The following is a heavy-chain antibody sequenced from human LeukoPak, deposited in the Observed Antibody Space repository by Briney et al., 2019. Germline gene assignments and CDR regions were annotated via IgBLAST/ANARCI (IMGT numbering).Heavy chain of an antibody. J-gene: IGHJ4*02. V-gene: IGHV3-20*04. CDR3: ARGYCSSTSCYFDY. CDR1: GFTFDDYG. CDR2: INWNGGST. Sequence: GGSLRLSCAASGFTFDDYGMSWVRQAPGKGLEWVSGINWNGGSTGYADSVKGRFTISRDNAKNSLNLQMNSLRAEDTALYYCARGYCSSTSCYFDYWGQGTLVTVSS. D-gene: IGHD2-2*01.